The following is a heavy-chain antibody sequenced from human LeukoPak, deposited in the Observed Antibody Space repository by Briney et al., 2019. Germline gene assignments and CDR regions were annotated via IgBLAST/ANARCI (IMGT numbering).Heavy chain of an antibody. CDR2: INPNSGGT. CDR3: ARDGPDYGDYVNFDY. CDR1: GYTFTVYY. J-gene: IGHJ4*02. D-gene: IGHD4-17*01. Sequence: GASVRVSFRASGYTFTVYYMHWVRQAPGQGRGGMGWINPNSGGTNYTQKFQGRVTITRDTSISTAYMELSRLRSDDTTVYYCARDGPDYGDYVNFDYWGQGTLVTVSS. V-gene: IGHV1-2*02.